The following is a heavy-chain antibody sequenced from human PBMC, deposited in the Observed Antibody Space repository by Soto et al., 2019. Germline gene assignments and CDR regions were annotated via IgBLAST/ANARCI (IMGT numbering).Heavy chain of an antibody. Sequence: KTVGSLRLSCAASGFTFSNAWMSWVRQAPGKGLEWVGRIKSKTDGGTTDYAAPVKGRFTISRDDSKNTLYLQMNSLKTEDTAVYYCTTGRPGYSSGWYGGTDYWGQGTLVTVSS. CDR1: GFTFSNAW. J-gene: IGHJ4*02. V-gene: IGHV3-15*01. CDR2: IKSKTDGGTT. CDR3: TTGRPGYSSGWYGGTDY. D-gene: IGHD6-19*01.